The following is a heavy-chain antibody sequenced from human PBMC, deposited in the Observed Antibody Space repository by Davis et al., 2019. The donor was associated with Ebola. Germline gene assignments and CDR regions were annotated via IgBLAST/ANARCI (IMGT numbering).Heavy chain of an antibody. V-gene: IGHV4-59*01. Sequence: SETLSLTCTLSGGSITPYYWSWIRQSPGSGLEWIGYIYYSGTTQYNPSIKRRVTLSVETSTNQFSLSLRSVTAADTAMYYCARTGGYTNGWTPKGLDSWGQGILVAVSS. D-gene: IGHD6-19*01. CDR2: IYYSGTT. J-gene: IGHJ4*02. CDR1: GGSITPYY. CDR3: ARTGGYTNGWTPKGLDS.